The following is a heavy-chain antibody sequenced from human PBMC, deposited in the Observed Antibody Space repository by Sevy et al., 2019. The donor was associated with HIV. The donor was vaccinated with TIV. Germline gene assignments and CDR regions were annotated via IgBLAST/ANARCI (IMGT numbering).Heavy chain of an antibody. CDR3: AKGDSTFYGMDV. V-gene: IGHV3-23*01. D-gene: IGHD6-13*01. Sequence: GGSLRLSCAASGFTFCTYTMTWVRQAPGKGLEWVSAISGSAGSTYYADSVKGRFTISRDNSKNTLYLQMNSLRVEDTAVYYCAKGDSTFYGMDVWGQGTTVTVSS. CDR2: ISGSAGST. CDR1: GFTFCTYT. J-gene: IGHJ6*02.